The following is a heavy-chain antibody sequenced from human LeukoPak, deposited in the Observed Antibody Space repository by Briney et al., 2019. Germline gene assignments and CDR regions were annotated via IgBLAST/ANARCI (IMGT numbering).Heavy chain of an antibody. V-gene: IGHV7-4-1*02. Sequence: GASVKVSCKASGYIFTSYAMNWVRQAPGQGLEWMGWINTNTGNPAYVQGFTGRFVFSLDTSVSTAYLQISSLKAEDTAVYYCARDGQWPLTAWGQGTLVTVSS. CDR1: GYIFTSYA. CDR3: ARDGQWPLTA. CDR2: INTNTGNP. D-gene: IGHD6-19*01. J-gene: IGHJ4*02.